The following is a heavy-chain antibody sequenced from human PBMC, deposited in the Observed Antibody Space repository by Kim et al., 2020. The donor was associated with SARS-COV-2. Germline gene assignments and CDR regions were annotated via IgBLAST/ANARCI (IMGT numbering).Heavy chain of an antibody. J-gene: IGHJ6*02. CDR1: GLSFDNSA. D-gene: IGHD3-10*01. CDR2: ISYDGRNK. CDR3: ARGNYYESVSLSDYYNGMDV. Sequence: GWSLRLSCAASGLSFDNSAMNWVRQAPGKGLEWVAVISYDGRNKEFADSVKGRFTISRDNSKSTLYLQMNSLRVEDTAVYYCARGNYYESVSLSDYYNGMDVWGQGTTVTVSS. V-gene: IGHV3-30-3*01.